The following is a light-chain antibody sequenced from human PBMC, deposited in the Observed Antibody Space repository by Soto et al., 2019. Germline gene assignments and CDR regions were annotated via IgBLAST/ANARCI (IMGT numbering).Light chain of an antibody. Sequence: IQLTQTPSSLSASVGDRATITCRASQGISSFLAWYQQKPGKAPKLLIYAASSLQSGVPSRFSGSGFGTDFTLTITSLQPEDFATYYCQQVESYPSTFGGGTRLEIK. CDR2: AAS. CDR3: QQVESYPST. CDR1: QGISSF. J-gene: IGKJ5*01. V-gene: IGKV1-9*01.